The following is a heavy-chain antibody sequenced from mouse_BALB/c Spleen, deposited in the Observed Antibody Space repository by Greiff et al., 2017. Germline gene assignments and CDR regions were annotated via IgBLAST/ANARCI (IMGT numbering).Heavy chain of an antibody. Sequence: QVQLQQSGAELARPGASVKLSCKASGYTFTSYWMQWVKQRPGQGLEWIGAIYPGDGDTRYTQKFKGKATLTADKSSSTAYMQLSSLASEDSAVYYCARDHPYFDYWGQGTTLTVSS. CDR3: ARDHPYFDY. V-gene: IGHV1-87*01. J-gene: IGHJ2*01. CDR2: IYPGDGDT. CDR1: GYTFTSYW.